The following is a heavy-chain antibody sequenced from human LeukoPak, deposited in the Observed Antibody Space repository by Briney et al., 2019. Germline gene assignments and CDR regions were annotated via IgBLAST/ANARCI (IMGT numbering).Heavy chain of an antibody. Sequence: GGSLRLSCTASGFTFGDYAMSWVGQAPGKGLEWVGFIRSKAYGGTTEYAASVKGRFTISRDDSKSIAYLQMNSLKTEDTAVYYCTKYSSSHGMDVWGKGTTVTVSS. CDR1: GFTFGDYA. D-gene: IGHD6-13*01. V-gene: IGHV3-49*04. CDR2: IRSKAYGGTT. J-gene: IGHJ6*04. CDR3: TKYSSSHGMDV.